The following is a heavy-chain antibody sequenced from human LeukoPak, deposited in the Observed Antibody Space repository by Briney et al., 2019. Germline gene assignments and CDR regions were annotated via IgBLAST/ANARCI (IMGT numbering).Heavy chain of an antibody. CDR2: IKQDGSQI. CDR1: GFTFSSYW. Sequence: PGGSLRLSCAASGFTFSSYWMSWVRQAPGKGLEWVANIKQDGSQIYYVDSVKGRFTISRDNAKNSLYLQMNSLRAEDTAVYYCARSNSSSWYPDAFDIWGQGTMVTVSS. CDR3: ARSNSSSWYPDAFDI. D-gene: IGHD6-13*01. J-gene: IGHJ3*02. V-gene: IGHV3-7*01.